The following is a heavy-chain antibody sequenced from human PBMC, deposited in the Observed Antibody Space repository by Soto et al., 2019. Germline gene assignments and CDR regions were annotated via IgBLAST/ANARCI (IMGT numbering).Heavy chain of an antibody. CDR1: GFTFSSYG. D-gene: IGHD3-9*01. Sequence: QVQLVESGGGVVQPGRSLRLSCAASGFTFSSYGMHWVRQAPGKGLEWVAVIWYDGSNKYYADSVKGRFTISRDNSKNTLYLQMKRLRAEDTAVYYCARTIGALVAFGIWGQGTLVTVSS. V-gene: IGHV3-33*01. CDR2: IWYDGSNK. CDR3: ARTIGALVAFGI. J-gene: IGHJ3*02.